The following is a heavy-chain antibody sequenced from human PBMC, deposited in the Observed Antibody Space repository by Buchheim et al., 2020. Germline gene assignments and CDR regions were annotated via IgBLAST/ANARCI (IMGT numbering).Heavy chain of an antibody. CDR1: GYTFTSYA. CDR3: ARGPSGSWETYYYYMDV. J-gene: IGHJ6*03. V-gene: IGHV1-3*01. CDR2: INAGNGNT. D-gene: IGHD1-26*01. Sequence: QVQLVQSGAEVKKPGASVKVSCKASGYTFTSYAMHWVRQAPGQRLEWMGWINAGNGNTKYSQKFQGRVTITRDTSASTAYMELSSLRSEDTAVYHCARGPSGSWETYYYYMDVWGKGTT.